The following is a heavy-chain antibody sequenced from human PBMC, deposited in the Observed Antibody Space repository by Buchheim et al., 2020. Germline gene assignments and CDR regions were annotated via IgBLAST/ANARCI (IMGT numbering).Heavy chain of an antibody. CDR3: PRGACADGLDA. CDR1: GFSFSSYW. CDR2: VKRDGSET. Sequence: EVQLVESGGGLVQPGGSLRLSCAASGFSFSSYWMNWVRQAPGKGLVWISRVKRDGSETFYADNVKGRFTISRDNDKHTLYLQMNSLRATHTAVYSCPRGACADGLDAFGQGTT. V-gene: IGHV3-74*01. J-gene: IGHJ6*02.